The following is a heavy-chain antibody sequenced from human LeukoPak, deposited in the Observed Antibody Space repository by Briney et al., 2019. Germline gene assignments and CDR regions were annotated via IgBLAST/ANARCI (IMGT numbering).Heavy chain of an antibody. CDR2: IYYSGST. V-gene: IGHV4-39*07. CDR3: ARLGGTYTVDY. J-gene: IGHJ4*02. Sequence: KPSETLSLTCTVSGGSISSSSYYWGWIRQPPGKGLEWIGSIYYSGSTYYNPSLKSRVTISVDTSKNQFSLKLSSVTAADTALYYCARLGGTYTVDYWGQGTLVTVSS. D-gene: IGHD1-26*01. CDR1: GGSISSSSYY.